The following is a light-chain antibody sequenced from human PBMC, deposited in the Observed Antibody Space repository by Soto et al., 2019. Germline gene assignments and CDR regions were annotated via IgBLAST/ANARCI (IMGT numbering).Light chain of an antibody. Sequence: SSELTQASSVSVSPGQTARITCSGDVLAKNYARWFQQKPGQAPLLVIYKDSERPSGIPERFSGSSSGTTVTLTISGAQIEDEADYYCYSAADNTRVFGGGTKVTVL. CDR1: VLAKNY. V-gene: IGLV3-27*01. J-gene: IGLJ3*02. CDR2: KDS. CDR3: YSAADNTRV.